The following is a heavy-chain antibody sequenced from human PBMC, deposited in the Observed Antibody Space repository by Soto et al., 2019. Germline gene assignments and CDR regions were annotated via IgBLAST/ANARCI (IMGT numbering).Heavy chain of an antibody. J-gene: IGHJ4*02. V-gene: IGHV1-8*01. CDR2: MNPNSGNT. D-gene: IGHD3-16*02. Sequence: GASVKVSCKASGYTFTSYDINWVRQATGQGLEWMGWMNPNSGNTGYAQKFQGRVTMTRNTSISTAYMELSSLRSEDTAVYYCARESRYDYVWGSYRHFDYWGQGTLATVSS. CDR3: ARESRYDYVWGSYRHFDY. CDR1: GYTFTSYD.